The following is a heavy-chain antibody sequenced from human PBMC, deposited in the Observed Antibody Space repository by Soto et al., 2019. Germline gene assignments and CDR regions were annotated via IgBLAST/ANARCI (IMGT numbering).Heavy chain of an antibody. CDR2: IYYGGST. D-gene: IGHD2-2*01. CDR3: GSGGSTSWGYYYGMGV. J-gene: IGHJ6*02. CDR1: GGSTISSSSYY. Sequence: SETLSLTCTVSGGSTISSSSYYWGWIRQPQGKGLEWIGSIYYGGSTSYNPSLKSRVTISVDTSKNQFSLKLSSVTAADTAVYYCGSGGSTSWGYYYGMGVWGQGTTVTVSS. V-gene: IGHV4-39*01.